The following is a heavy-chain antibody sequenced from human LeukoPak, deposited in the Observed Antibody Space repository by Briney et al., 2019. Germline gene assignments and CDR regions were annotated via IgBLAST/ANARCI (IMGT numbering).Heavy chain of an antibody. CDR3: ARAAERIWFGELSYFDY. D-gene: IGHD3-10*01. CDR2: INPNSGGT. Sequence: ASVKVSCKASGYTFTGYYMHWVRQAPGQGLEWMGWINPNSGGTNYAQKFQGRVTMTRDTSISTAYMELSRLRSDDTAVYYCARAAERIWFGELSYFDYWGQGTLVTVSP. CDR1: GYTFTGYY. V-gene: IGHV1-2*02. J-gene: IGHJ4*02.